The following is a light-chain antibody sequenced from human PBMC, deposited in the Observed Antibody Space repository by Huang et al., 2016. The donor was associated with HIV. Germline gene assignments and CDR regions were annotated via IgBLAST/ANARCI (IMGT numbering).Light chain of an antibody. Sequence: DIVMTQSPLSLPVTPGEPASISCRSSQSLLHSNGYNYLDWYLQKPGQSPQLLIYWGSSRASGVPDRFSGSGSGTDFTLKISRVEAEDVGVYYCMQALQTTWTFGQGTKVEIK. CDR1: QSLLHSNGYNY. V-gene: IGKV2-28*01. J-gene: IGKJ1*01. CDR3: MQALQTTWT. CDR2: WGS.